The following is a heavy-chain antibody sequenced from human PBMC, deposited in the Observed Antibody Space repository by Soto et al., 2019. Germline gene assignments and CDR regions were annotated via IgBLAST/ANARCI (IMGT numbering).Heavy chain of an antibody. CDR1: GYSFTSYN. CDR3: ARDTRYCSSPACPLDY. Sequence: ASVKVSCKASGYSFTSYNIHWVRQAPGQRLEWLGWINAGSVNTKYSQKFQGRVTITGDTSATTAYMELSSLRSEDTALYYCARDTRYCSSPACPLDYWGQGTLVTVSS. D-gene: IGHD2-2*01. CDR2: INAGSVNT. V-gene: IGHV1-3*01. J-gene: IGHJ4*02.